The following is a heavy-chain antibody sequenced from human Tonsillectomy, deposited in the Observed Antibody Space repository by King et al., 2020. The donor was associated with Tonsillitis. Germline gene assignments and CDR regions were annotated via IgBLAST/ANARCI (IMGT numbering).Heavy chain of an antibody. D-gene: IGHD4-17*01. CDR1: GFTFSNYA. V-gene: IGHV3-23*04. CDR3: AKLTFGDYMPFDY. Sequence: VQLVESGGGLVQPGGSLRLSCAASGFTFSNYAMSWVRQAPGKGLEWVSTINIGAGSTSFADSVKGRFTISRDDSKDTLYLQMNSLRADDAAVYYCAKLTFGDYMPFDYWGQGTLVTVSS. J-gene: IGHJ4*02. CDR2: INIGAGST.